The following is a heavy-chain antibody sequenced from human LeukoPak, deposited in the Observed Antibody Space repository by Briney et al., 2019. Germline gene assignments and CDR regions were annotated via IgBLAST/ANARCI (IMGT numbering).Heavy chain of an antibody. V-gene: IGHV3-23*01. CDR1: GFTFSSYA. D-gene: IGHD6-13*01. Sequence: GGSLRLSCAASGFTFSSYAMTWVRQAPGRGLEWVSSVDGGGSGTYYADPVKGRFTISRDNSKDTLYLQMNGLRAEDTAVYFCAKQSAGSAAWYSLHYDFWGQGTLVTVSS. CDR2: VDGGGSGT. CDR3: AKQSAGSAAWYSLHYDF. J-gene: IGHJ4*02.